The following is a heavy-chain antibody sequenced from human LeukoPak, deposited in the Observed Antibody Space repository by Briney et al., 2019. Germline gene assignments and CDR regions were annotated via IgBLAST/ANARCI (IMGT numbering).Heavy chain of an antibody. D-gene: IGHD6-19*01. J-gene: IGHJ4*02. CDR1: GFTFSSYG. Sequence: GGSLRLSCAASGFTFSSYGMSWVRQAPGKGLEWVSAISGSGGSTYYADSVKGRFTISRDNSKNTLYLQMNSLRAEDTAVYYCARAPNLYSSGWQRKRYYFDYWGQGTLVTVSS. CDR3: ARAPNLYSSGWQRKRYYFDY. CDR2: ISGSGGST. V-gene: IGHV3-23*01.